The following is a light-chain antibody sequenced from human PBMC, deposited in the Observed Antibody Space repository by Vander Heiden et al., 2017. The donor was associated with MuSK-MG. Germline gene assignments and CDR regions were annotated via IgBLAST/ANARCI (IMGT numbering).Light chain of an antibody. CDR3: GTWDSSLSGVV. CDR2: DNN. J-gene: IGLJ2*01. CDR1: SSNIGNNY. Sequence: QSVLTQPPSVSAAPGQKVTISCSGSSSNIGNNYVSWYQQLPGTAPKLLIYDNNKRPSGNPDRFSGSKSGTSATLGITGLQTGDEADYYCGTWDSSLSGVVFGGGTKLTVL. V-gene: IGLV1-51*01.